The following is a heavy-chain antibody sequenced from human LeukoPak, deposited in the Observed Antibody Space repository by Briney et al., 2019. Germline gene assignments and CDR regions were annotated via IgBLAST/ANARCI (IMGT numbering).Heavy chain of an antibody. D-gene: IGHD2-2*01. CDR1: GFTFSNAW. V-gene: IGHV3-15*01. CDR2: IKSKTDGGTT. Sequence: PGGSLRLSCAASGFTFSNAWMSWVRQAPGKGLEWVGRIKSKTDGGTTDYAAPVKGRFTISRDDSKNTLYLQMNSLKTEDTAVYYCTTDPIRLPAEDQNFDSWGQGTPVTVSS. CDR3: TTDPIRLPAEDQNFDS. J-gene: IGHJ4*02.